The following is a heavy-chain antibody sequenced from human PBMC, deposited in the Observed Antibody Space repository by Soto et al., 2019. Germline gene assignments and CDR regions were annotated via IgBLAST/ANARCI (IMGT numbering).Heavy chain of an antibody. CDR1: GSTFSSYS. J-gene: IGHJ6*02. Sequence: GGSLRLSCAASGSTFSSYSMNWVRQAPGKGLEWVSSISSSSSYIYYADSVKGRFTISRDNAKNSLYLQMNSLRAEDTAVYYCARYSPYVVVVAAKDCYYGMDVWGQGTTVTVSS. D-gene: IGHD2-15*01. CDR2: ISSSSSYI. V-gene: IGHV3-21*01. CDR3: ARYSPYVVVVAAKDCYYGMDV.